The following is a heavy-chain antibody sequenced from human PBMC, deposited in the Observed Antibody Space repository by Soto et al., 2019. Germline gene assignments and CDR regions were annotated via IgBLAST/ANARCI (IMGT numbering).Heavy chain of an antibody. D-gene: IGHD2-8*01. Sequence: SETLSLTCAVYGGSFSGYYWSWIRQPPGKGLEWIGEINHSGSTNYNPSLKSRVTISVDTSKNQFSLTLSSVTAADTAVYYCARTPWCMLLRWCAFDIWGQGTMVTVSS. J-gene: IGHJ3*02. CDR3: ARTPWCMLLRWCAFDI. V-gene: IGHV4-34*01. CDR2: INHSGST. CDR1: GGSFSGYY.